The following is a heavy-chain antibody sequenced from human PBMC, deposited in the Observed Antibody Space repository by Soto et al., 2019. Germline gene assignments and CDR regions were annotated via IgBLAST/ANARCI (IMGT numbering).Heavy chain of an antibody. CDR1: GYTFTSYY. J-gene: IGHJ4*02. CDR3: ARDSYPWFGEVDGREYYFDY. CDR2: INPSGGST. D-gene: IGHD3-10*01. V-gene: IGHV1-46*01. Sequence: ASVKVSCKASGYTFTSYYMHWVRQAPGQGLEWMGIINPSGGSTSYAQKFQGRVTMTRDTSTSTVYMELSSLRSEDTAVYYCARDSYPWFGEVDGREYYFDYWGQGTLVTVSS.